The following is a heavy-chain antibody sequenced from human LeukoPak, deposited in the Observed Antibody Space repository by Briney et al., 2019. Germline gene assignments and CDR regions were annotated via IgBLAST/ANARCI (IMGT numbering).Heavy chain of an antibody. CDR3: ARVTIAAAGTFWFDP. Sequence: SETLSLTCTVSGGSISSYYWSWIRQPPGKGLEWIGYIYYSGSTNYNPSLKSRVTISVDTSKKQFSLKLSSVTAADTAVYYCARVTIAAAGTFWFDPWGQGTLVTVSS. D-gene: IGHD6-13*01. V-gene: IGHV4-59*01. J-gene: IGHJ5*02. CDR2: IYYSGST. CDR1: GGSISSYY.